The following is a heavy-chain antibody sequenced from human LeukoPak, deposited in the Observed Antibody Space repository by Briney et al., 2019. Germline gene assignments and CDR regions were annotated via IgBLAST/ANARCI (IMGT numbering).Heavy chain of an antibody. Sequence: GESLKISCEGSGYNFARYWIAWLRQMPGKGLEWMVIIYPATSETRYSPSFQGQVTISADKSINTAYLQWSSLQASDTAMYYCARRGGNSNDDAFNIWGLGTVVTVSS. D-gene: IGHD4-23*01. J-gene: IGHJ3*02. CDR3: ARRGGNSNDDAFNI. CDR1: GYNFARYW. V-gene: IGHV5-51*01. CDR2: IYPATSET.